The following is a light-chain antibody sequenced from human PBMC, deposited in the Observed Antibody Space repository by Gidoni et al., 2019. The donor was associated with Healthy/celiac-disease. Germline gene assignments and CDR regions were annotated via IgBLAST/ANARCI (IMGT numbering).Light chain of an antibody. CDR2: GAS. CDR3: QHQGT. Sequence: EIVMTQSPATLSVSPGERATLSCRASQRVSSNLAWYQQKPGQAPRLLIYGASTRATGIPARFSGSGSGTEFTLTISSLQSEDFAVYCCQHQGTFGQGTKVEIK. CDR1: QRVSSN. V-gene: IGKV3-15*01. J-gene: IGKJ1*01.